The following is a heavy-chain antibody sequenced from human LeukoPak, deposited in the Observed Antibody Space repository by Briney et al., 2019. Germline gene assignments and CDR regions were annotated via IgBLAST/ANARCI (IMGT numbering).Heavy chain of an antibody. CDR3: ARFVVGQWLINY. V-gene: IGHV4-34*01. J-gene: IGHJ4*02. CDR2: INHSGST. Sequence: PSETLSLTCAVYGGSFSGYYWSWIRQPPGKGLEWIGEINHSGSTNYNPSLKSRVTISVDTSKNQFSLKLSSVTAADTAVYYCARFVVGQWLINYWGQGALVTVSS. D-gene: IGHD6-19*01. CDR1: GGSFSGYY.